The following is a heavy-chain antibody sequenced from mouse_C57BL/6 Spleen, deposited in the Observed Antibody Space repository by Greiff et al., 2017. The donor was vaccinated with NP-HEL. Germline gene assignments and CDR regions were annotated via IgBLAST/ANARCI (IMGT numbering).Heavy chain of an antibody. CDR3: ARQITTVVATGYFDV. CDR1: GYTFTSYW. J-gene: IGHJ1*03. V-gene: IGHV1-50*01. Sequence: QVQLKQSGAELVKPGASVKLSCKASGYTFTSYWMQWVKQRPGQGLEWIGEIDPSDSYTNYNQKFKGKATLTVDTSSSTAYMQLSSLTSEDSAVYYCARQITTVVATGYFDVWGTGTTVTVSS. D-gene: IGHD1-1*01. CDR2: IDPSDSYT.